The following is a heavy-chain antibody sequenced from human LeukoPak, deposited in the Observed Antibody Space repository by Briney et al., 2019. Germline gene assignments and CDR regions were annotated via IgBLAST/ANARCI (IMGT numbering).Heavy chain of an antibody. V-gene: IGHV3-73*01. CDR2: IRNKPNNYAT. J-gene: IGHJ2*01. D-gene: IGHD4-23*01. CDR3: TRRPFGGNTSPCWYFDL. Sequence: GGSLRLSCAASGFTFSDSAIHWVRQASGKGLEWVGRIRNKPNNYATAYAASVKDRFTISRDDSKNTAFLQMNSLETEDTAVYYCTRRPFGGNTSPCWYFDLWGRGTLVTVSS. CDR1: GFTFSDSA.